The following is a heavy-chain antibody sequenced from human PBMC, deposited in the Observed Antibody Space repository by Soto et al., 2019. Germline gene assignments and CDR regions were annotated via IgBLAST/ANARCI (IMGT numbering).Heavy chain of an antibody. J-gene: IGHJ6*02. CDR1: GGTFSSYA. D-gene: IGHD5-12*01. CDR3: ARDTRGYSGYRYYYYGMDV. Sequence: QVQLVQYGAEVKKPGSSVKVSCKASGGTFSSYAISWVRQAPGQGLEWMGGIIPIFGTANYAQKFQGRVTITADESTSTAYMELSSLRSEDTAVYYCARDTRGYSGYRYYYYGMDVWGQGTTVTVSS. CDR2: IIPIFGTA. V-gene: IGHV1-69*12.